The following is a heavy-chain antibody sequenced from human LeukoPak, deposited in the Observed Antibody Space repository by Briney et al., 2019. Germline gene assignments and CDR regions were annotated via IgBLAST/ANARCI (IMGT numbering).Heavy chain of an antibody. D-gene: IGHD3-22*01. CDR2: IIPIFGTA. CDR3: ARDGDYDSSEYYFDY. J-gene: IGHJ4*02. V-gene: IGHV1-69*05. Sequence: SVKVSCKASGGTFSSYAISWVRQAPGQGLEWMGRIIPIFGTANYAQKFQDRVTITTDESTSTAYMELSSLRSEDTAVYYCARDGDYDSSEYYFDYWGQGTLVTVSS. CDR1: GGTFSSYA.